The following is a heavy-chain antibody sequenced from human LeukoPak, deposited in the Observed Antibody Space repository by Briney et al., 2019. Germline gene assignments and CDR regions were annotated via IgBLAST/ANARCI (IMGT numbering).Heavy chain of an antibody. CDR3: ARGIVGATAPDY. V-gene: IGHV4-4*07. Sequence: SETLSLTCTVSGGSISSYKWSWIRQPAGKGLEWIGRIYSSGSTNYTPSLKSRVTMSLDTSKNQFSLKLSSVTAADTAVYYCARGIVGATAPDYWGQGALVIVSS. D-gene: IGHD1-26*01. CDR2: IYSSGST. CDR1: GGSISSYK. J-gene: IGHJ4*02.